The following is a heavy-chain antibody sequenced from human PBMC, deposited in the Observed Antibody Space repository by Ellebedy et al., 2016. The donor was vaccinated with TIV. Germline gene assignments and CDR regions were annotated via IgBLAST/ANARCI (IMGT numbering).Heavy chain of an antibody. V-gene: IGHV3-30-3*01. CDR3: AKDITGTTKDFDY. D-gene: IGHD1-20*01. J-gene: IGHJ4*02. CDR1: GFTFSSYA. CDR2: ISYDGSNK. Sequence: GGSLRLXXAASGFTFSSYAMHWVRQAPGKGLEWVAVISYDGSNKYYADSVKGRFTISRDNSKNTLYLQMNSLRAEDTAVYYCAKDITGTTKDFDYWGQGTLVTVSS.